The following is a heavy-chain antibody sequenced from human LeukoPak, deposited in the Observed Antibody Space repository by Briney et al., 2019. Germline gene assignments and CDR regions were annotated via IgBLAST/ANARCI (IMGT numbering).Heavy chain of an antibody. Sequence: GASVKVSCKASGYTFTGYYMHWVRQAPGQGLEWMDWINPSNGDTNYAQKFQGRVTMTRDTSISTAYMELSRLRSDDTAVYYCARDCGSDCYSLDYWGQGTLVTVSS. J-gene: IGHJ4*02. CDR2: INPSNGDT. D-gene: IGHD2-21*02. CDR3: ARDCGSDCYSLDY. V-gene: IGHV1-2*02. CDR1: GYTFTGYY.